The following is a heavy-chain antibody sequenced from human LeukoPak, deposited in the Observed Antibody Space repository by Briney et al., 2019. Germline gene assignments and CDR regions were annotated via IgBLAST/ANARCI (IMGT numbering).Heavy chain of an antibody. CDR2: IYTSGST. Sequence: SETLSLTCTVSGGSISSYYWCWIRQPAGKGLEWIGRIYTSGSTNYNPSLKSRVTMSVDTSKNQFSLKLSSVTAADTAVYYCARSGYSYGTSYYYYYYMDVWGKGTTVTVSS. D-gene: IGHD5-18*01. CDR3: ARSGYSYGTSYYYYYYMDV. J-gene: IGHJ6*03. CDR1: GGSISSYY. V-gene: IGHV4-4*07.